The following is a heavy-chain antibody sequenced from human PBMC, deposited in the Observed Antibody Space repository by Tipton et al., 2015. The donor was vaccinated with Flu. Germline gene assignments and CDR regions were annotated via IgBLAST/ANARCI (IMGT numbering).Heavy chain of an antibody. CDR3: ATEYRGGGNRYYFDY. CDR1: GGSVSSASYY. J-gene: IGHJ4*02. D-gene: IGHD4-23*01. CDR2: IYSSGDT. Sequence: TLSLTCTVSGGSVSSASYYWNWIRQPAGRGLEWIGRIYSSGDTHYNPSLKSRVTVSVDTSKNQFSLRLSSVTAADTAVYCCATEYRGGGNRYYFDYWGQGTLVTVSS. V-gene: IGHV4-61*02.